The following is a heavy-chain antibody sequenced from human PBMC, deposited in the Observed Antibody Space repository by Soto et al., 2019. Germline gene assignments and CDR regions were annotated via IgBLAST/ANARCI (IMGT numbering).Heavy chain of an antibody. CDR3: ARDLVGSGLDL. V-gene: IGHV3-33*01. Sequence: QVQLVESGGGVVQPGRSLRLSCAASGFTFSSYGMHWVRQAPGKGLEWVAVIWYDGSNKYYADSVKGRFTISRDNSKNTLYLQMNSLRAEHTAVYYCARDLVGSGLDLWGRGTLVTVSS. CDR1: GFTFSSYG. D-gene: IGHD3-10*01. CDR2: IWYDGSNK. J-gene: IGHJ2*01.